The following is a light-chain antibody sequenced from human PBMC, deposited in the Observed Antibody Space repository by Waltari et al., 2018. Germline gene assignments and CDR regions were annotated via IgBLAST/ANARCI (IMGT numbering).Light chain of an antibody. V-gene: IGLV2-14*03. CDR3: SSYTSSSTLV. J-gene: IGLJ2*01. Sequence: QSALTQPASVSGSPGQSITISCTGTSSDVGGYNYVSWYQQHPGKAPKLRIYDGSNRPSGVSNRFSGSKAGNTASRTISGLQAEDEADYYCSSYTSSSTLVFGGGTKLTVL. CDR1: SSDVGGYNY. CDR2: DGS.